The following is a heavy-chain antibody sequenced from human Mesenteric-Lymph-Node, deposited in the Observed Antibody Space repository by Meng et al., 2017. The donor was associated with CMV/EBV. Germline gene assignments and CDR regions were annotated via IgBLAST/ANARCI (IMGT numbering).Heavy chain of an antibody. D-gene: IGHD4-23*01. V-gene: IGHV2-5*04. CDR1: GFSLNPSGVG. CDR2: IYWDDDK. CDR3: VYGGGSGHYIDY. J-gene: IGHJ4*02. Sequence: FSGFSLNPSGVGVGWIRQPPGKALEWLTLIYWDDDKRYSPSLKSRLTITKDTSKNQVVLTLTNMDPVDTGTYYCVYGGGSGHYIDYWGQGTLVTVSS.